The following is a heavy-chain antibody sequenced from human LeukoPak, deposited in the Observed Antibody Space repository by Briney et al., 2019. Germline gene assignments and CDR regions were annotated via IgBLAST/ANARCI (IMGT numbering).Heavy chain of an antibody. CDR3: ARGGRFGGSVSHYGMDV. V-gene: IGHV4-4*07. Sequence: SETLSLTCTVSGGSLSTSYWSWIRQPAGKGLEWIGRFYSSGSTNYNPSLEGRVTMSVDTSRNQLSLKLRSVTVADTAVYLCARGGRFGGSVSHYGMDVWGQGTTVTVSS. CDR1: GGSLSTSY. D-gene: IGHD3-16*01. CDR2: FYSSGST. J-gene: IGHJ6*02.